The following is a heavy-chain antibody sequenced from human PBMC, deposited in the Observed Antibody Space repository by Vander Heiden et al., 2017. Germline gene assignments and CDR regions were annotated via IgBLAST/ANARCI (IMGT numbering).Heavy chain of an antibody. CDR3: ATTYDGSGSSMFSWFDP. Sequence: QLQLPESGPGLLKPSDTLSLTCTVSGGPNSSSSDYWGWSSQPQGKGLEWIGSIYDNTGKTYYNQFLKSRVSIFMDTSQNQFSLKLNAVTAADTAVYFCATTYDGSGSSMFSWFDPWGRGTMGTVS. J-gene: IGHJ5*01. CDR2: IYDNTGKT. CDR1: GGPNSSSSDY. D-gene: IGHD3-10*01. V-gene: IGHV4-39*01.